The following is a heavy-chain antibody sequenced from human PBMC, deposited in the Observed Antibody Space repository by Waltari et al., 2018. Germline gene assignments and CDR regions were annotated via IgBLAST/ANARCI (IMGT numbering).Heavy chain of an antibody. D-gene: IGHD6-13*01. V-gene: IGHV1-3*01. J-gene: IGHJ4*02. CDR3: TREMAAAGTWYFDY. CDR1: GYTFTGYA. CDR2: INAANGKT. Sequence: QVQLVQSGAEVKRPGASVKVPCKASGYTFTGYAMHWVRLVPGQRLEWMGWINAANGKTKYSQQFQGRGTRTRDTLGSTADLELSSLRPEDTAVYYCTREMAAAGTWYFDYWGQGTLVTVSS.